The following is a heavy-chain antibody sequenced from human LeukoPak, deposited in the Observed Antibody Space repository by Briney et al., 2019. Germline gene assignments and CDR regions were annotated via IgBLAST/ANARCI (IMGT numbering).Heavy chain of an antibody. CDR1: GFTFSSYA. J-gene: IGHJ4*02. CDR2: ISYDGSNK. V-gene: IGHV3-30*09. D-gene: IGHD5-18*01. CDR3: ARAFIQPLS. Sequence: GGSLRLSCAASGFTFSSYAMHWVRQAPGNGLEWVAVISYDGSNKYYADSVKGRFAISRDNSKNTLYLQMNSLRAEDTAVYYCARAFIQPLSWGQGTLVTVSS.